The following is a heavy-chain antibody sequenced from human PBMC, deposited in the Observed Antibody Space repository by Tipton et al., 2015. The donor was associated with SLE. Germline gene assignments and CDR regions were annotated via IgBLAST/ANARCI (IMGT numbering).Heavy chain of an antibody. V-gene: IGHV4-34*01. CDR1: GGSFRGYF. Sequence: TLSLTCAVYGGSFRGYFWSWGPPPPREGLEWIGEINHSGSTNYNPSLKSRVTISVDTSKNQFSLKLSSVTAADTAVYYCAREEGQWDAFDIWGQGTMVTVSS. CDR2: INHSGST. J-gene: IGHJ3*02. CDR3: AREEGQWDAFDI. D-gene: IGHD6-19*01.